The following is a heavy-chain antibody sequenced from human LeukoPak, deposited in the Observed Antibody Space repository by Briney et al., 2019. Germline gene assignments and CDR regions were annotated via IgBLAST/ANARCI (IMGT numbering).Heavy chain of an antibody. CDR1: GFTFSSYW. Sequence: GGSLRLSCAASGFTFSSYWMSWVRQAPGKGLEWVANIKQDGSEKYYVDSVKGRFTISRDNSKNTLYLQMNSLRAEDTAVYYCAKDLGSYHFDYWGQGTLVTVSS. CDR3: AKDLGSYHFDY. CDR2: IKQDGSEK. V-gene: IGHV3-7*01. J-gene: IGHJ4*02. D-gene: IGHD1-26*01.